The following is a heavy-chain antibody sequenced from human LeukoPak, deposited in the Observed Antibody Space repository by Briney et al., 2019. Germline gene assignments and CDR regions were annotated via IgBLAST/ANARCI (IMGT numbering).Heavy chain of an antibody. Sequence: GGSLRLSCAASGFTFSSYSMNWVRQAPGKGLEWVSSISSSSSYIYYADSVKGRFTISRDNAKNSLYLQMNSLRAEDTAVYYCARDLGGYPHGQYYGMDVWGQGTTVTVSS. CDR3: ARDLGGYPHGQYYGMDV. D-gene: IGHD3-16*02. CDR1: GFTFSSYS. V-gene: IGHV3-21*01. CDR2: ISSSSSYI. J-gene: IGHJ6*02.